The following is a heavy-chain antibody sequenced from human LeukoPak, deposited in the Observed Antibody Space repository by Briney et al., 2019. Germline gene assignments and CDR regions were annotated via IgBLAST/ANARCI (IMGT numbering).Heavy chain of an antibody. V-gene: IGHV4-30-4*08. J-gene: IGHJ3*02. CDR2: IYYSGST. CDR3: ARGGCSGGSCYPFLDAFDI. CDR1: GGSISSGDYY. Sequence: SQTLSLTCTVSGGSISSGDYYWSWIRQPPGKGLEWIGYIYYSGSTYYNPSLKSRVTISVDTSTNQFSLKLSSVTAADTAVYYCARGGCSGGSCYPFLDAFDIWGQGTMVTVSS. D-gene: IGHD2-15*01.